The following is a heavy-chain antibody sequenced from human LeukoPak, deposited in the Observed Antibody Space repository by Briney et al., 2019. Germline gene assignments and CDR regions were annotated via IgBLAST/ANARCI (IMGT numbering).Heavy chain of an antibody. CDR3: ARFAPSLRFLEWLSRDAFDI. CDR1: GGSFSGYY. Sequence: PSETLSLTCAVYGGSFSGYYWSWLRQPPGKGLEWIGEINHSGSTNYNPSLKSRVTISVDTSKNQFSLKLSSVTAADTAVYYCARFAPSLRFLEWLSRDAFDIWGQGTMVTVSS. V-gene: IGHV4-34*01. CDR2: INHSGST. J-gene: IGHJ3*02. D-gene: IGHD3-3*01.